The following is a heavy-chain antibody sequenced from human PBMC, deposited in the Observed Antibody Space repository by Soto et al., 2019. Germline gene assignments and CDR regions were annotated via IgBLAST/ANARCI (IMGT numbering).Heavy chain of an antibody. Sequence: QVQLQESGPGLVKPTQTLSLTCTVSGGSISIGSYYWSWIRQHPGKGPEWIEYISHRGGSYYNPSLVSRVSISKDTSKTQCSPKMNSVTSADTSVYDGARVYGDYSVGYWGHGTLVIVSS. CDR2: ISHRGGS. J-gene: IGHJ4*01. V-gene: IGHV4-31*03. CDR3: ARVYGDYSVGY. D-gene: IGHD4-17*01. CDR1: GGSISIGSYY.